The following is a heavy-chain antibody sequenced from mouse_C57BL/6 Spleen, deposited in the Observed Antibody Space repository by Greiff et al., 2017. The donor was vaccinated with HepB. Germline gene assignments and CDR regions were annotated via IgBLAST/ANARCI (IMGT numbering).Heavy chain of an antibody. D-gene: IGHD1-1*01. CDR2: ILPGSGST. V-gene: IGHV1-9*01. CDR3: ARGGYYGSSYGWYFDV. J-gene: IGHJ1*03. Sequence: VKLMESGAELMKPGASVKLSCKATGYTFTGYWIEWVKQRTGHGLEWIGEILPGSGSTNYNEKFKGKATFTADASSNTAYMQLSSLTTEDSAIYYCARGGYYGSSYGWYFDVWGTGTTVTVSS. CDR1: GYTFTGYW.